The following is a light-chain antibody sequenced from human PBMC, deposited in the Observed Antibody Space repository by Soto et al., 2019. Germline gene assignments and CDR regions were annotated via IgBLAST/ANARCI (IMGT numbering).Light chain of an antibody. CDR3: QQSSSTPQT. J-gene: IGKJ4*01. CDR2: VAS. Sequence: EIQITQSPSSLSASVGDRVTITCRASQSISSYLSWYQQKPGKAPKLLINVASTLQSGDPSRFSGSGSGTDFTLAISSLQPEDFATYYCQQSSSTPQTVGGGTKVDIK. CDR1: QSISSY. V-gene: IGKV1-39*01.